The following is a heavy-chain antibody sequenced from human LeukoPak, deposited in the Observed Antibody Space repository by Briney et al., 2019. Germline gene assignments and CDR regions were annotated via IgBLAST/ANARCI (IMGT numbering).Heavy chain of an antibody. CDR3: ARDLRTPSDTNIAIDY. D-gene: IGHD4-23*01. CDR1: GFTFSSYW. J-gene: IGHJ4*02. V-gene: IGHV3-74*01. CDR2: INSDGSST. Sequence: PGGSLGLSCAASGFTFSSYWMHWVRQAPGKGLAWVSRINSDGSSTSYADSVKGRFTISRDNAKNTLYLQMNSLRAEDTAVYYCARDLRTPSDTNIAIDYWGQGTLVTVSS.